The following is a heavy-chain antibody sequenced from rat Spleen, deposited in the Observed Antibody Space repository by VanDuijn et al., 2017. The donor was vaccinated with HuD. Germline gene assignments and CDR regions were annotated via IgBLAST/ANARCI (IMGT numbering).Heavy chain of an antibody. CDR3: ATVIGAY. CDR2: ITSTGGST. CDR1: GFTFSNYG. J-gene: IGHJ3*01. V-gene: IGHV5-25*01. D-gene: IGHD1-12*01. Sequence: EVQLVESGGGLVQPGRSMKLSCAASGFTFSNYGMAWVRQAPKKGLEWVATITSTGGSTYYPDSVKGRFSISRDNAKSTLYLQMNSLRSEDTATYYCATVIGAYWGQGTLVTVSS.